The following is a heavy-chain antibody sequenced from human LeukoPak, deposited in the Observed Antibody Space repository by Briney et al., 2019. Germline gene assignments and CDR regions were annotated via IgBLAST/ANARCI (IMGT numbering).Heavy chain of an antibody. J-gene: IGHJ5*02. D-gene: IGHD3-22*01. CDR1: GYTFTGYY. V-gene: IGHV1-2*02. CDR2: INPNSGGT. CDR3: ARDPSRVYSEGFDP. Sequence: GASVTVSCKASGYTFTGYYMHWVRQAPGQGLEWTGWINPNSGGTNYAQKFLGRVTMTRDTSISTAYMELSRLRSDDTAVYNCARDPSRVYSEGFDPWGQGTLVTVSS.